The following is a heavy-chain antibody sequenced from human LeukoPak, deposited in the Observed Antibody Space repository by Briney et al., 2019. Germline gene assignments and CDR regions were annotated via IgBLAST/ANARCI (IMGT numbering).Heavy chain of an antibody. CDR2: INTGNGNT. V-gene: IGHV1-3*04. J-gene: IGHJ3*02. CDR1: GYTFTTYA. Sequence: ASVTVSCKASGYTFTTYAMHWVRQAPGQRLEWMGWINTGNGNTKYSQKFQGRVTITRDTSASTAYMELSSLRSEDTAVYYCAREALWFGHAFDIWGQGTMVTVSS. CDR3: AREALWFGHAFDI. D-gene: IGHD3-10*01.